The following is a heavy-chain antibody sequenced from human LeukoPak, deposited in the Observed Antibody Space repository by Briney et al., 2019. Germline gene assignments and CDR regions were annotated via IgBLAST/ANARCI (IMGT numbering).Heavy chain of an antibody. Sequence: GGSLRLSCAASGFTFDKYGMHYIRQAPGKGLEWVAVILEDGRIKKYADSVKDRFTISRDNTNNTLYLQMNTLRAEDTGIYFCAKDRETTASGTFDYWGLGTLVAVSS. CDR2: ILEDGRIK. J-gene: IGHJ4*02. CDR1: GFTFDKYG. V-gene: IGHV3-30*18. D-gene: IGHD1-1*01. CDR3: AKDRETTASGTFDY.